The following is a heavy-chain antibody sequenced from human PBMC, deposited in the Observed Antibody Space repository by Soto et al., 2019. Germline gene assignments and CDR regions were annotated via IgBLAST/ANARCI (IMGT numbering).Heavy chain of an antibody. V-gene: IGHV1-24*01. D-gene: IGHD4-17*01. Sequence: GASVKVSCKVSGYTLTELSMHWVRQAPGKGLVWMGGFDPEDGETIYAQKFQGRVTMTEDTSTDTAYMELSSLRSEDTAVYYCATRAYYGDYVLRYFDYWGQGTLVTVSS. J-gene: IGHJ4*02. CDR1: GYTLTELS. CDR2: FDPEDGET. CDR3: ATRAYYGDYVLRYFDY.